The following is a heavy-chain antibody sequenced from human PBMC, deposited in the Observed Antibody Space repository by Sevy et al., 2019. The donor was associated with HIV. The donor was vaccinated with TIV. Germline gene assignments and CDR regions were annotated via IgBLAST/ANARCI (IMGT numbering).Heavy chain of an antibody. CDR3: SRWSGSQSIFDY. CDR2: IKRKRYGETT. Sequence: GGSLRLSCTASGFTFGDYAMSWVRQAPGKGLEWISFIKRKRYGETTGNAASVKGRFTISRDDSKSIAYLQMNNLKTEDAAVYYCSRWSGSQSIFDYWGQGTLVTVSS. CDR1: GFTFGDYA. V-gene: IGHV3-49*04. D-gene: IGHD1-26*01. J-gene: IGHJ4*02.